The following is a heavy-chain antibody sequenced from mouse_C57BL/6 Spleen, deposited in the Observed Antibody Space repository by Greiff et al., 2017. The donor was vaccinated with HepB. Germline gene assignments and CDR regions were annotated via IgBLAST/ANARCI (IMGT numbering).Heavy chain of an antibody. D-gene: IGHD1-1*01. CDR1: GYSFTDYN. V-gene: IGHV1-39*01. CDR3: ARGFYYYGSSYPYYAMDY. Sequence: EVKVVESGPELVKPGASVKISCKASGYSFTDYNMNWVKQSNGKSLEWIGVINPNYGTTSYNQKFKGKATLTVDQSSSTAYMQLNSLTSEDSAVYYCARGFYYYGSSYPYYAMDYWGQGTSVIVSS. CDR2: INPNYGTT. J-gene: IGHJ4*01.